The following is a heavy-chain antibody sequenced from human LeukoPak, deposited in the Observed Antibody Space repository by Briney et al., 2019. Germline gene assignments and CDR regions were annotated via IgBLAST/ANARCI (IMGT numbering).Heavy chain of an antibody. V-gene: IGHV4-34*01. CDR2: INHSGST. D-gene: IGHD5-12*01. J-gene: IGHJ5*02. Sequence: SETLSLTCAVYGGSFSGYYWSWIRQPPGKGLEWIGEINHSGSTNYNPSLKSRVTISVDTSKNQFSLKLSSVTAADTAVYYCASGGYVDIVATSAGGWFDPWGQGTLVIVSS. CDR3: ASGGYVDIVATSAGGWFDP. CDR1: GGSFSGYY.